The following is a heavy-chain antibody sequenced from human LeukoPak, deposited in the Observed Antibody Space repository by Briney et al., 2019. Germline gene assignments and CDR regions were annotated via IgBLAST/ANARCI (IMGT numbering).Heavy chain of an antibody. Sequence: GGSLRLSCAASGFTFSSYSMNWVRQAPGKGLEWVSSISSSSSYIYYADSVKGRFTISRDNAKNSLYLRMNSLRAEDTAAYYCARDKTTVTTLDYWGQGTLVTVSS. CDR1: GFTFSSYS. D-gene: IGHD4-17*01. J-gene: IGHJ4*02. V-gene: IGHV3-21*01. CDR3: ARDKTTVTTLDY. CDR2: ISSSSSYI.